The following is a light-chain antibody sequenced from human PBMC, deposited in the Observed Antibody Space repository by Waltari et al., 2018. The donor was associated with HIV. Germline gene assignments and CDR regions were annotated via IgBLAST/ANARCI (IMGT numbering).Light chain of an antibody. CDR1: QRVSSN. CDR3: QQYNNWPRT. Sequence: EIVMTKSPATLSVSPGERATLSCRASQRVSSNLAWYQQKTGQAPRLLINDASTRATGIPARFSGSGSGTEFTLTISSLQSEDFAVYYCQQYNNWPRTFGQGTKVEIK. V-gene: IGKV3-15*01. CDR2: DAS. J-gene: IGKJ1*01.